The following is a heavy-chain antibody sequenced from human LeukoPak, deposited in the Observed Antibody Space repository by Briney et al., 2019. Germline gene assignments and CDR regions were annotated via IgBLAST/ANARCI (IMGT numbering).Heavy chain of an antibody. V-gene: IGHV1-69*05. D-gene: IGHD3-3*01. CDR3: ARELYDFWSGYSFDY. Sequence: SVKVSCRASGGTFSSYAISWVRQAPGQGLEWMGRIIPIFGTANYAQKFQGRVTITTDESTSTAYMELSSLRSEDTAVYYCARELYDFWSGYSFDYWGQGTLVTVSS. CDR1: GGTFSSYA. J-gene: IGHJ4*02. CDR2: IIPIFGTA.